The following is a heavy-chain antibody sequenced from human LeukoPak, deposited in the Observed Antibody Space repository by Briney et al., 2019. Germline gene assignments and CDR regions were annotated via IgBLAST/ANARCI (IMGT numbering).Heavy chain of an antibody. D-gene: IGHD1-26*01. CDR2: ISSSSSHK. V-gene: IGHV3-21*01. CDR1: GFTFSSYS. CDR3: ARGDGGSYQGRFDY. Sequence: GGSLRLSCAASGFTFSSYSMNWVRQAPGKGLEWVSSISSSSSHKYYADSVKGRFTISRDNAKNSLYLQMNSLRAEDTAVYYCARGDGGSYQGRFDYWGQGTLVTVSS. J-gene: IGHJ4*02.